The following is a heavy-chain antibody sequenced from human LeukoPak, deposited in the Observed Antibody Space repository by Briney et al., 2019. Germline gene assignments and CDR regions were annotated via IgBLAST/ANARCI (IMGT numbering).Heavy chain of an antibody. V-gene: IGHV3-30*18. CDR3: AKEWWLQHGGYFYY. J-gene: IGHJ4*02. Sequence: PGRSLRLSCAASGFTFSSYGMHWVRQAPGKGLGWVAIISDDGSNKYYADSVKSRFTISRDKSKNTLYLQMNRLRAEDTAVYYCAKEWWLQHGGYFYYWGQGTLVTVSS. CDR2: ISDDGSNK. D-gene: IGHD5-24*01. CDR1: GFTFSSYG.